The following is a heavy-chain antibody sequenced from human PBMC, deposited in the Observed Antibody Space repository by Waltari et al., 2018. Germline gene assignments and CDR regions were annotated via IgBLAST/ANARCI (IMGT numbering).Heavy chain of an antibody. CDR2: ISSSGSTI. J-gene: IGHJ4*02. V-gene: IGHV3-48*03. Sequence: EVQLVESGGGLVQPGGSLRLSWAASGFTFSSYEMNWVRQAPGKGLEWVSYISSSGSTIYYADSVKGRFTISRDNAKNSLYLQMNSLRAEDTAVYYCARDFRAAAQLYWGQGTLVTVSS. CDR1: GFTFSSYE. CDR3: ARDFRAAAQLY. D-gene: IGHD6-13*01.